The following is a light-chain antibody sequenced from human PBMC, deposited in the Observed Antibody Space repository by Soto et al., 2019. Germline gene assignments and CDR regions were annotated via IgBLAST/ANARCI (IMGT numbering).Light chain of an antibody. CDR3: QQYDDSAPYN. Sequence: EIVLTQSPGTLSLSPGERATLSCRASQSINTRYSAWYQQKPGQPPRLLIYATSSRAPGSPDRFSGSGSGTDFSLPISSLEPEDVAVYYCQQYDDSAPYNFGQGTNLDIK. J-gene: IGKJ2*01. CDR2: ATS. V-gene: IGKV3-20*01. CDR1: QSINTRY.